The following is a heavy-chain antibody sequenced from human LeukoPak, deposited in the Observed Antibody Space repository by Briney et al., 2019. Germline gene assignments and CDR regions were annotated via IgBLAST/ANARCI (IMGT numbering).Heavy chain of an antibody. CDR1: GDSISPYY. V-gene: IGHV4-59*03. Sequence: PETLSLTCTVSGDSISPYYWTWIRQSPGKGLEWIGYISYTGAPNYNPSLKSRVTISADTSKKRFSLNLASLTAADSAVYYCTTGGTYYRAMIWGQGTMVAVSS. CDR2: ISYTGAP. D-gene: IGHD3-10*01. CDR3: TTGGTYYRAMI. J-gene: IGHJ3*02.